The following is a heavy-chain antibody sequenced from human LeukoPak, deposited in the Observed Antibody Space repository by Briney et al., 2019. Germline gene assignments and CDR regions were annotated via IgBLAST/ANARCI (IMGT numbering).Heavy chain of an antibody. J-gene: IGHJ4*02. V-gene: IGHV3-74*01. CDR2: INSDGINT. CDR3: ANVDDY. Sequence: GGSLRLSCAASGFTFSNYWMPWVRQAPGKGLVWVSRINSDGINTSYADSVKGRFTISRDNSKNTLYLHMNSLRAEDTAVYYCANVDDYWGQGTLVTVSS. CDR1: GFTFSNYW. D-gene: IGHD1-1*01.